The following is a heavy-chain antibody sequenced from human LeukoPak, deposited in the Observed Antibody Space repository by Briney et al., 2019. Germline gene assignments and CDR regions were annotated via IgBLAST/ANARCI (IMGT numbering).Heavy chain of an antibody. J-gene: IGHJ4*02. V-gene: IGHV3-9*01. CDR2: ISWNSGSI. CDR1: GFTFDDYA. Sequence: GGSLRLSCAASGFTFDDYAMHWVRQAPGKGLEWVSGISWNSGSIGYADSVKGRFTISRDNAKNSLYLQMNSLRAEDTALYYCARDLAAGGTYPHYWGQGTLVSVSS. D-gene: IGHD6-13*01. CDR3: ARDLAAGGTYPHY.